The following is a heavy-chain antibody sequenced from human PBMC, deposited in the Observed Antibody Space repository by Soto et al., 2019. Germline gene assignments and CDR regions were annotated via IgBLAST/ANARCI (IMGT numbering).Heavy chain of an antibody. CDR3: ARLITIFGVVMSQNYGMDV. Sequence: NVSRKSSVYPFTSDDINWVRQATGQGLEWMGWMNPNSGNTGYAQKFQGRVTMTRNTSISTAYMELSSLRSEDTAVYYCARLITIFGVVMSQNYGMDVWGQGSTVTVSS. V-gene: IGHV1-8*02. J-gene: IGHJ6*02. CDR2: MNPNSGNT. CDR1: VYPFTSDD. D-gene: IGHD3-3*01.